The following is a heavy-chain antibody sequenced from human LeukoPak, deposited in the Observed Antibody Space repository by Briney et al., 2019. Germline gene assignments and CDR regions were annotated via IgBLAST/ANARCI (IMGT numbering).Heavy chain of an antibody. CDR3: ARSRRDGYNYDAFDI. J-gene: IGHJ3*02. CDR1: GYSFTSYW. Sequence: GESLKISCKGSGYSFTSYWIGWVRQMPGKGLEWMGIIYAGDSDTRYSPSFQGQVTISADKSISTAYLQWSSLKASDTAMYYCARSRRDGYNYDAFDIWGQGTMVTVSS. CDR2: IYAGDSDT. V-gene: IGHV5-51*01. D-gene: IGHD5-24*01.